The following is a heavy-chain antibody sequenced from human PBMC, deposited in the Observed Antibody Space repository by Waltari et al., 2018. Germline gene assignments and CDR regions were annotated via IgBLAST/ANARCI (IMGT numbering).Heavy chain of an antibody. D-gene: IGHD2-15*01. CDR3: ARGSEGSYCSGGTCYSYYYMDV. CDR1: GGSISNYY. V-gene: IGHV4-59*01. Sequence: QVQLQESGPGLVKPAETLSLTCTVSGGSISNYYCSWIRQPPGKGLEWIGYISYRGSTTYSPSRKSRVTITVDTSKKQFSLKLNFVTAADTAVYYCARGSEGSYCSGGTCYSYYYMDVWGKGTTVTVSS. CDR2: ISYRGST. J-gene: IGHJ6*03.